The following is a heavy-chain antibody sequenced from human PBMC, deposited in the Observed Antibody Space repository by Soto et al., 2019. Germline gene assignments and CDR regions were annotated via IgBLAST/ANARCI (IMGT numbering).Heavy chain of an antibody. CDR3: ARDYGGESCSSTSCRDYFDY. D-gene: IGHD2-2*01. CDR1: GGTFSSYT. CDR2: IIPILGIA. J-gene: IGHJ4*02. V-gene: IGHV1-69*08. Sequence: QVQLVQSGAEVKKPGSSVKVSCKASGGTFSSYTISWVRQAPGQGLEWMGRIIPILGIANYAQKFQGRVTITADKSTSTAYMELSSLRSEDTAVYYCARDYGGESCSSTSCRDYFDYWGQGTLVTVSS.